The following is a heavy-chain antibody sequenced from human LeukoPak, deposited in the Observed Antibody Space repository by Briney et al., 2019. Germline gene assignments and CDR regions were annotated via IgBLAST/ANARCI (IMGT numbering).Heavy chain of an antibody. CDR2: IIPIFGTA. CDR3: ARSGPPGYSSGWYLRFDP. Sequence: SVKVSCKASGGTFSSYAISWVRQAPGQGLEWMGGIIPIFGTANYAQKFQGRVTITADESTSTAYMELSSLRSEDTAVYYCARSGPPGYSSGWYLRFDPWGQGTLVTVSS. V-gene: IGHV1-69*13. D-gene: IGHD6-19*01. CDR1: GGTFSSYA. J-gene: IGHJ5*02.